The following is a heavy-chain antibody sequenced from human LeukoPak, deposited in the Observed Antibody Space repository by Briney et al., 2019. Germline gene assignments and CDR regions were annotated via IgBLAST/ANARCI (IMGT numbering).Heavy chain of an antibody. V-gene: IGHV3-30*18. CDR1: GFTFSSYG. Sequence: GGSLRLSCAASGFTFSSYGMHWVRQAPGKGLEWAAVISYDGSNKHYADSVKGRFTISRDNSKNTLYLQMNSLRAEDTAVYYCAKDFFRGGDTAYAFDIWGQGTMVTVSS. J-gene: IGHJ3*02. D-gene: IGHD2-21*02. CDR2: ISYDGSNK. CDR3: AKDFFRGGDTAYAFDI.